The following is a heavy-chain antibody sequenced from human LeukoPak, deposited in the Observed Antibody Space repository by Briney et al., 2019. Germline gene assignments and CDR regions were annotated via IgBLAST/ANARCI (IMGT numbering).Heavy chain of an antibody. Sequence: PSETLSLTCTVSGGSISSSSYYWGWIRQPPGKGLEWIGSIYYSGSTYYNPSLKSRVTISVDTSKNQFSLKLSSVTAADTAVYYCARGHLIRGLRLPSDAFDIWGQGTMVTVSS. CDR3: ARGHLIRGLRLPSDAFDI. J-gene: IGHJ3*02. CDR2: IYYSGST. D-gene: IGHD5-12*01. V-gene: IGHV4-39*07. CDR1: GGSISSSSYY.